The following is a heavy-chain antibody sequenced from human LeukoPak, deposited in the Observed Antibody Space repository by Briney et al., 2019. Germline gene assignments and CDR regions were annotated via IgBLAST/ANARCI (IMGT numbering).Heavy chain of an antibody. D-gene: IGHD3-10*01. CDR3: ARDSSMLRGPLVIYYFDF. Sequence: PGGSLRLSCAASGFTFSSYWMSWVRQAPGKGLEWVANIKQDGSEKYYVESVKGRFTISRDNAKNSLYLQMNSLRVEDTAVYYCARDSSMLRGPLVIYYFDFWGQGTLVTVSS. CDR2: IKQDGSEK. CDR1: GFTFSSYW. J-gene: IGHJ4*02. V-gene: IGHV3-7*03.